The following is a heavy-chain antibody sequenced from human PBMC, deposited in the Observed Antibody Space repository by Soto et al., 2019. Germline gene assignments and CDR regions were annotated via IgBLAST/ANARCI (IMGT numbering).Heavy chain of an antibody. V-gene: IGHV4-34*01. CDR1: GGSFSGYY. J-gene: IGHJ4*02. D-gene: IGHD3-3*01. CDR3: ARGRLRSDFWSGYSIYFDY. CDR2: INHSGST. Sequence: SETLSLTCAVYGGSFSGYYWSWIRQPPGKVLEWIGEINHSGSTNYNPSLKSRVTISVDTSKNQFSLKLSSVTAADTAVYYCARGRLRSDFWSGYSIYFDYWGQGTLVTVSS.